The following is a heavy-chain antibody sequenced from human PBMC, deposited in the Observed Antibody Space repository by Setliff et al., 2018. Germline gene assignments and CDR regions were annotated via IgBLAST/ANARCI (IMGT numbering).Heavy chain of an antibody. CDR1: GFTVSINY. J-gene: IGHJ2*01. D-gene: IGHD6-25*01. Sequence: LRLSCAASGFTVSINYMSWVRQAPGKGLEWISVIYSGGTTYYADSVKGRFTISRDNSKNTLDLQMNSLRVEDTAVYYCARELRSGHWYFDLWGRGTLVT. CDR3: ARELRSGHWYFDL. CDR2: IYSGGTT. V-gene: IGHV3-53*01.